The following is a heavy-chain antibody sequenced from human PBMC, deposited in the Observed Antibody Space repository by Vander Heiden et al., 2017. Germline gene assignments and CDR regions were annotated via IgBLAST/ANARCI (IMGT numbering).Heavy chain of an antibody. CDR3: ARGFGSGTYYSDAFDI. J-gene: IGHJ3*02. CDR2: VYTGGST. V-gene: IGHV3-53*01. Sequence: EVQLVESGGGLLQPGGSLRLSCAASGFTVSSNYMIRVRPAPGKGLEWVSVVYTGGSTYYADSVKGRFTISRDNSKNTLYLQMNSLRAEDTAVYYCARGFGSGTYYSDAFDIWGQGTVVTVSS. D-gene: IGHD1-26*01. CDR1: GFTVSSNY.